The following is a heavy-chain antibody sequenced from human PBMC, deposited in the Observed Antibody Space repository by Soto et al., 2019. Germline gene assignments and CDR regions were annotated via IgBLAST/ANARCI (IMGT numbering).Heavy chain of an antibody. J-gene: IGHJ4*02. D-gene: IGHD4-17*01. CDR3: ASVIGGDSEYYFDY. Sequence: SETLSLTCTVSGGSTTSDYWSWIRQPPGKGLAWLGYIFHSLGAKYNPSLGSRVTISLDTSKNQLSLSLRSVPAADTAIYFCASVIGGDSEYYFDYWGQGTLVTVSS. V-gene: IGHV4-59*01. CDR2: IFHSLGA. CDR1: GGSTTSDY.